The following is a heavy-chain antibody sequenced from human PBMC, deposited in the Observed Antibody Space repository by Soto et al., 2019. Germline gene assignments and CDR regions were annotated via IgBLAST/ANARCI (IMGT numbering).Heavy chain of an antibody. D-gene: IGHD3-3*01. Sequence: GGSLRLSCAASGFTFSSYGMHWVRQAPGKGLEWVAVIWYDGSNKYYADSVKGRFTISRDNSKNTLYLQMNSLRAEDTAVYYCARDRDLEWFDSRYGMDGWGQGTTVTV. CDR1: GFTFSSYG. V-gene: IGHV3-33*01. J-gene: IGHJ6*02. CDR2: IWYDGSNK. CDR3: ARDRDLEWFDSRYGMDG.